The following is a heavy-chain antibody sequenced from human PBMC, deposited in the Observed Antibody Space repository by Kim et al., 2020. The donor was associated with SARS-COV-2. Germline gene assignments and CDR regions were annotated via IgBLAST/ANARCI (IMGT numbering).Heavy chain of an antibody. D-gene: IGHD6-19*01. CDR2: IYYSGST. CDR1: GGSISSYY. V-gene: IGHV4-59*01. Sequence: SETLSLTCTVSGGSISSYYWSWIRQPPGKGLEWIGYIYYSGSTNYNPSLKSRVTISVDTSKNQFSLKLSSVTAADTAVYYCARAIAVAGYSHYYGMDVWGQGTTVTVSS. J-gene: IGHJ6*02. CDR3: ARAIAVAGYSHYYGMDV.